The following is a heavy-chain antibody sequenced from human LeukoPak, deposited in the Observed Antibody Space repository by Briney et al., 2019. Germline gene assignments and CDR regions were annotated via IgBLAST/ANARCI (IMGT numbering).Heavy chain of an antibody. CDR1: GFTFSSYG. CDR3: ARDSGYYDSSGYIY. CDR2: IRYDGSNK. D-gene: IGHD3-22*01. Sequence: GGSLRLSCAASGFTFSSYGMHWVRQAPGKGLEWVAFIRYDGSNKYYADSVKGRFTISRDNSKNTLYLQMNSLRAEDTAVYYCARDSGYYDSSGYIYWGQGTLVTVSS. V-gene: IGHV3-30*02. J-gene: IGHJ4*02.